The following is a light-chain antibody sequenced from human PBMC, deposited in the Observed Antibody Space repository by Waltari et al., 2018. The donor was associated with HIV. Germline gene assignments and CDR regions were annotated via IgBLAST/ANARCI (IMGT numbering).Light chain of an antibody. Sequence: QSVLTQPPSASGTPGQRVTISCPGSSSNIGRNYVNWYQQLPGTTPKLLIYRDNQRPSGVPDRFSGSKSGTSASLAISGLRSEDEADYYCAAWDDSLSGWVFGGGTKLTVL. J-gene: IGLJ3*02. CDR3: AAWDDSLSGWV. V-gene: IGLV1-47*01. CDR1: SSNIGRNY. CDR2: RDN.